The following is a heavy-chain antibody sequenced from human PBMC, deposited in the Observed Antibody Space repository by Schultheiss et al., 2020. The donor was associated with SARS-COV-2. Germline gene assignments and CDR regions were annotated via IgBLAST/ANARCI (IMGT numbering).Heavy chain of an antibody. CDR3: ARDRDYGDYVLDY. CDR2: ISAYNGNT. Sequence: ASVKVSCKASGYTFTSYGISWVRQAPGQGLEWMGWISAYNGNTNYAQKLQGRVTMTRDTSISTAYMELSRLRSDDTAVYYCARDRDYGDYVLDYWGQGTLVTVSS. J-gene: IGHJ4*02. CDR1: GYTFTSYG. V-gene: IGHV1-18*01. D-gene: IGHD4-17*01.